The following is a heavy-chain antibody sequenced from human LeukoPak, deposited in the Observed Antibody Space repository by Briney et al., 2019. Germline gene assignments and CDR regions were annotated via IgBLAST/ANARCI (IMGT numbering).Heavy chain of an antibody. Sequence: GGSLRLSCAASGFTFGSYVMSWVRQAPGKGLEWVSAISGSGGSTYYADSVKGRFTLSRDNSKKTLYLQVRSLRAEDTAVYPCEKGGRITAVLPFDYWGQGTLVTVSS. J-gene: IGHJ4*02. CDR3: EKGGRITAVLPFDY. D-gene: IGHD6-13*01. CDR2: ISGSGGST. CDR1: GFTFGSYV. V-gene: IGHV3-23*01.